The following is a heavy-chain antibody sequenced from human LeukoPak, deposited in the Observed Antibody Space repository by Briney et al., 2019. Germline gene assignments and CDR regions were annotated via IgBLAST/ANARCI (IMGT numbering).Heavy chain of an antibody. V-gene: IGHV4-39*01. CDR2: VSYSGTT. CDR3: AKLTCSSTFCPLDY. CDR1: GGSISSSSFF. D-gene: IGHD2-2*01. J-gene: IGHJ4*02. Sequence: SETLSLTRTVSGGSISSSSFFWAWIRQPPGKGLEWTGTVSYSGTTYYSPSLKSRVTISVDTSKNQFSLRLTSVTAADTALYYCAKLTCSSTFCPLDYWGQGTLVTVSS.